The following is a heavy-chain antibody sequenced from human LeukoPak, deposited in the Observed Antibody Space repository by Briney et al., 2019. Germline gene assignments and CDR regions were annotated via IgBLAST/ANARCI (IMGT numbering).Heavy chain of an antibody. CDR1: GYTFTGYY. CDR2: INPNSGGT. D-gene: IGHD2-15*01. Sequence: ASVKVSCKASGYTFTGYYMHWVRQAPGQGLEWMGWINPNSGGTNYAQKFQGRVTMTRDTSISTAYMELSRPRSDDTAVYYCARSKGALRYEYFQHWGQGTLVTVSS. CDR3: ARSKGALRYEYFQH. V-gene: IGHV1-2*02. J-gene: IGHJ1*01.